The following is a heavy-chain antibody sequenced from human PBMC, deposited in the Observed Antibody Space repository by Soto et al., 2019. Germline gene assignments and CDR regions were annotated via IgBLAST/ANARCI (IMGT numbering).Heavy chain of an antibody. V-gene: IGHV3-48*02. Sequence: QLVESGGGLVQPGRSLTLSCSASGFMFNDYGMNWVRQAPGKGLEWIAYINWNSRTPYYADSVRGRFTISRDNAERSLYLQMNSLRDDDTAVYYCARNYPNYGDYYFDFWGQGTLVAVSS. CDR1: GFMFNDYG. D-gene: IGHD4-17*01. CDR2: INWNSRTP. CDR3: ARNYPNYGDYYFDF. J-gene: IGHJ4*02.